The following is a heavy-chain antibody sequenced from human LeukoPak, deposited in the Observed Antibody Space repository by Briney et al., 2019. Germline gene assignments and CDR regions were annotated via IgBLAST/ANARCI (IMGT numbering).Heavy chain of an antibody. CDR1: GFTFSSYW. CDR3: ATSLLLPDY. CDR2: IKQDGSEK. D-gene: IGHD2-15*01. Sequence: GGSLRLSCAASGFTFSSYWMSWVRQAPGKGLEWVANIKQDGSEKYYVDSVKGRFTISRDNAKSSLYLQMNSLRAEDTAAYYCATSLLLPDYWGQGTLVTVSS. J-gene: IGHJ4*02. V-gene: IGHV3-7*01.